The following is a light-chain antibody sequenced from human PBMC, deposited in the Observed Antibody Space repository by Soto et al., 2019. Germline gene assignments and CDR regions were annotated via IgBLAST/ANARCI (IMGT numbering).Light chain of an antibody. CDR2: DAS. V-gene: IGKV3-11*01. J-gene: IGKJ4*01. CDR3: QQRSDWPST. CDR1: QSVSSY. Sequence: EIVLTQSPATLSLSPGERATLSCRASQSVSSYLAWYQQKPGQAPRLLIYDASNRATGIPARFSGSVSGTDFTLTISSLEHDDFAVYYCQQRSDWPSTFGGGTKVQIK.